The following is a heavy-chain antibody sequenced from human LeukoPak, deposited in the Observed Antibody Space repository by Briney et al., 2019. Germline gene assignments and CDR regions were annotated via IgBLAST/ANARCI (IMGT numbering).Heavy chain of an antibody. Sequence: ASVKVSCKASGYTFTSYYMHWVRQAPGQGLEWMGIINPGGGSTSYAQKFQGRVTMTRDTSTSTVYMELSSLRSEDTAVYYCARTLWFGELVFDWGQGTLVTVSS. CDR1: GYTFTSYY. CDR2: INPGGGST. D-gene: IGHD3-10*01. V-gene: IGHV1-46*03. J-gene: IGHJ4*02. CDR3: ARTLWFGELVFD.